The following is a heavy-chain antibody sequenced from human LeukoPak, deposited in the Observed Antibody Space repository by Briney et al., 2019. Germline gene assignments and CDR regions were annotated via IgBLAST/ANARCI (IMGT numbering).Heavy chain of an antibody. J-gene: IGHJ4*02. CDR1: GGSFSGYY. CDR2: INHSGST. V-gene: IGHV4-34*01. D-gene: IGHD3-10*01. Sequence: PSETLSLTCAVYGGSFSGYYWSWIRQPPGKGLEWIGEINHSGSTNYNPSLKNRVTISVDTSKNQFSLKLSSVTAADTAVYYCARLRITMVRGVMDSSRFDYWGQGTLVTVSS. CDR3: ARLRITMVRGVMDSSRFDY.